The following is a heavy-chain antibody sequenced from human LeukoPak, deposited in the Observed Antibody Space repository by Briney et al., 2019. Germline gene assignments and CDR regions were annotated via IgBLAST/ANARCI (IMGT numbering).Heavy chain of an antibody. CDR2: ISWNSGSI. Sequence: PGGSLRVSCAASGFTFDDYAMHWVRQAPGKGLEGVSGISWNSGSIGYADSVKGRFTISRDNAKNSLYLQMNSLRAEDTALYYCAKDNGPFPIQDFSKGMDVWGQGTTVTVSS. CDR1: GFTFDDYA. D-gene: IGHD4-11*01. J-gene: IGHJ6*02. CDR3: AKDNGPFPIQDFSKGMDV. V-gene: IGHV3-9*01.